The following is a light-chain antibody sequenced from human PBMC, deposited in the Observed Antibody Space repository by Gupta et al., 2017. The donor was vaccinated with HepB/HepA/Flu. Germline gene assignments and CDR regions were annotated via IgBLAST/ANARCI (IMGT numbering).Light chain of an antibody. CDR2: RAS. V-gene: IGKV1-5*03. CDR1: QSISDW. J-gene: IGKJ1*01. Sequence: DIQMTQSPSTLSASVGDRVTITCRASQSISDWLVWYQQKPGKAPNLLIYRASTLESGVPSRFSGSGAGTEFTLTISSLQPDDFATYYCQEVSGSSWTFGQGTKVEIK. CDR3: QEVSGSSWT.